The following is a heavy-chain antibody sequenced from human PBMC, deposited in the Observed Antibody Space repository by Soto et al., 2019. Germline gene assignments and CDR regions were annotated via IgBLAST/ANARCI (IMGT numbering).Heavy chain of an antibody. CDR2: ISFDGTKK. CDR3: AREDDYGYRYINYGLDV. D-gene: IGHD4-17*01. CDR1: GFTFNIYA. Sequence: GGSLRLSCAASGFTFNIYALHWVRQAPGKGLEWVAVISFDGTKKYYSDSVKGRFTISRDNLKNTLYLQMNNLRVEDAALYFCAREDDYGYRYINYGLDVWGQGTTVTVSS. V-gene: IGHV3-30-3*01. J-gene: IGHJ6*02.